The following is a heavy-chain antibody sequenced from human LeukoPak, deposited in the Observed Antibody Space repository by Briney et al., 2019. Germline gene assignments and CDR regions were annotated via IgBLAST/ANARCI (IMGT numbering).Heavy chain of an antibody. Sequence: SETLSLTCTVSGGSISSYYWSWIRQPPGKGLEWIGYIYYSGSTNYNPSLKSRVTISVDTSKNQFSLKLSSVTAADTAVYYCARMWGGLRWELLGPAYYYYYGMDVWGQGTTVTVSS. CDR1: GGSISSYY. V-gene: IGHV4-59*01. J-gene: IGHJ6*02. D-gene: IGHD1-26*01. CDR3: ARMWGGLRWELLGPAYYYYYGMDV. CDR2: IYYSGST.